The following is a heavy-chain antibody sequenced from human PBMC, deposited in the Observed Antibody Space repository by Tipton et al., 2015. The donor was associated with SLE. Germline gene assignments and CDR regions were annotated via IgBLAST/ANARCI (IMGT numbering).Heavy chain of an antibody. CDR1: GGSISSGSYY. J-gene: IGHJ3*02. V-gene: IGHV4-61*09. CDR3: ASSTSILWWIGAFDI. CDR2: IYTSGST. D-gene: IGHD2-21*01. Sequence: TLSLTCTVSGGSISSGSYYWSWIRQPAGKGLEWIGHIYTSGSTNYNPPLKSRVTISVDTSKNQFSLKLSSVTAADTAVYYCASSTSILWWIGAFDIWGQGTMVTVSS.